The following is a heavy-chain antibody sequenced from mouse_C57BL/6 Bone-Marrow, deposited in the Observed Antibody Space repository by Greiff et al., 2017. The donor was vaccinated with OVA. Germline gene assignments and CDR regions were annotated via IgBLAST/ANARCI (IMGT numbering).Heavy chain of an antibody. CDR1: GYTFTDYN. CDR2: INPNNGGT. Sequence: VQLQQSGPELVKPGASVKMSCKASGYTFTDYNMHWVKQSHGKSLEWIGYINPNNGGTSYNQKFKGKATLTVNKSSSTAYMELRSLTSEDSAVYYCARYYYGSSLGFAYWGQGTLVTVSA. D-gene: IGHD1-1*01. CDR3: ARYYYGSSLGFAY. J-gene: IGHJ3*01. V-gene: IGHV1-22*01.